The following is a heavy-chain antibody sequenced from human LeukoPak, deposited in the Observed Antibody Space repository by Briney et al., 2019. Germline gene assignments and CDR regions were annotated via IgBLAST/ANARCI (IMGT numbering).Heavy chain of an antibody. V-gene: IGHV3-21*01. J-gene: IGHJ4*02. CDR2: ISSSSNYI. D-gene: IGHD2-21*02. CDR3: ARDSYYWGGDCYWEDYYDY. CDR1: GFTFSSYS. Sequence: GGPLRLSCAASGFTFSSYSMNWVRHAPGKGLEWVSSISSSSNYIYYADSVKGRFPISRDNAKNSLYLQMNSLRAEDTAVYYCARDSYYWGGDCYWEDYYDYWGQGTLVTVSS.